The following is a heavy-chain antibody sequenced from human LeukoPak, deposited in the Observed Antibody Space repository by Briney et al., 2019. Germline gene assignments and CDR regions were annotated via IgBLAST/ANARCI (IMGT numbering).Heavy chain of an antibody. D-gene: IGHD2-2*01. Sequence: GGSLRLSCAASGFTFSSYAMSWVRQAPGKGLEWVSAISGSGGSTYYADSVKGWFTISRDNSKNTLYLQMNSLRAEDTAVYYCANSDSSTSCYYYWGQGTLVTVSS. CDR1: GFTFSSYA. J-gene: IGHJ4*02. CDR2: ISGSGGST. V-gene: IGHV3-23*01. CDR3: ANSDSSTSCYYY.